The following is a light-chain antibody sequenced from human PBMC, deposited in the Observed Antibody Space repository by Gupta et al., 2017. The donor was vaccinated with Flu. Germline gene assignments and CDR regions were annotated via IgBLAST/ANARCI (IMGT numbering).Light chain of an antibody. CDR3: QQYGSSPLT. V-gene: IGKV3-20*01. J-gene: IGKJ4*01. CDR1: QSVSSNF. Sequence: DIVLTQSPGTLSLSPGERATLSCRASQSVSSNFLAWYQQKPGQAPRLLIYGASGRATGITNRFTGSGSGTDFTLTISRMEPEDFAVYYCQQYGSSPLTFGGGTKVEIK. CDR2: GAS.